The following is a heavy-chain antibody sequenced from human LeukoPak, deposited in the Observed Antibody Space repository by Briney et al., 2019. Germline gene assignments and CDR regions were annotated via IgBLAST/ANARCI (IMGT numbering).Heavy chain of an antibody. V-gene: IGHV4-34*01. CDR1: GGSFSNYY. J-gene: IGHJ5*02. CDR3: AREDLTTGGTIMRFDP. D-gene: IGHD1/OR15-1a*01. Sequence: PSETLSLTCAVYGGSFSNYYWSWIRQPPGKGLEWIREINHSGSTNYNPSLKSRVTISVDTSKNQFSLKLSSVTAADTAVYYCAREDLTTGGTIMRFDPWGQGTLVTVSS. CDR2: INHSGST.